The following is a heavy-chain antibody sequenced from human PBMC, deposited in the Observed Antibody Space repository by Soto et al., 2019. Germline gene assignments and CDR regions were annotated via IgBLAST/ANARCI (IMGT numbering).Heavy chain of an antibody. CDR3: ARGSGDH. J-gene: IGHJ4*02. CDR2: IYHSGST. CDR1: GGSISSGGYS. V-gene: IGHV4-30-2*01. Sequence: PSETLSLTCAVSGGSISSGGYSWSWIRQPPGKGLEWIGYIYHSGSTYYNPSLKSRVTISVDRSKNQFSLKLSSVTAADTAVYYCARGSGDHWGQGTLVTVSS.